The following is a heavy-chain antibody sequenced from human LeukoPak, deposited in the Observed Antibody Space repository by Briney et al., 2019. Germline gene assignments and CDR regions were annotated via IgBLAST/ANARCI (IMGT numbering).Heavy chain of an antibody. CDR1: GFTFSSYS. V-gene: IGHV3-21*01. J-gene: IGHJ3*02. D-gene: IGHD3-16*01. CDR3: ARVGGSYDYVWGSYYSI. Sequence: RPGGSLRLSCAASGFTFSSYSMNWVRQAPGKGLEWVSSISSSSSYIYYADSVKGRFTISRDNAKNSLYLQMNSLRAEDTAVYYCARVGGSYDYVWGSYYSIWGQGTMVTVSS. CDR2: ISSSSSYI.